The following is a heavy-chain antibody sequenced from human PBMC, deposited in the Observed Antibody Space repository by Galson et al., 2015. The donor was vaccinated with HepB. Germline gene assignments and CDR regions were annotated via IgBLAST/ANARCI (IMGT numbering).Heavy chain of an antibody. CDR1: GYTFTSYA. Sequence: SVKVSCKASGYTFTSYAMNWVRQAPGQGLEWMGRINTNTGNPTYAQGFTGLFVFSLDTSVSTAYLQISSLKAEDTAVYYCARVTAMVRGVLYYGMDVWGQGTTVTVSS. CDR2: INTNTGNP. V-gene: IGHV7-4-1*02. D-gene: IGHD3-10*01. J-gene: IGHJ6*02. CDR3: ARVTAMVRGVLYYGMDV.